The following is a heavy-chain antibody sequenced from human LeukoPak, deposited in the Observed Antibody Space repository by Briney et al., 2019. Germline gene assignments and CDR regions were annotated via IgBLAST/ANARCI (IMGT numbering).Heavy chain of an antibody. V-gene: IGHV3-53*01. D-gene: IGHD3-22*01. CDR1: GFSVSSNY. Sequence: PGGSLRLSCAASGFSVSSNYMSWVRQAPGKGLEWVSVIYVGGSTNYADSVKGRFTISRDNSKNTLYLQMNSLRAEDTAVYYCARGIVVVITQGYYYGMDVWGQGTTVTVSS. CDR3: ARGIVVVITQGYYYGMDV. J-gene: IGHJ6*02. CDR2: IYVGGST.